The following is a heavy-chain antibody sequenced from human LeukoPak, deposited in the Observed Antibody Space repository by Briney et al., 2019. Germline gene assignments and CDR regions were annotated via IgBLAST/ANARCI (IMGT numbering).Heavy chain of an antibody. CDR2: ISGSGGST. CDR1: GFTFSSYA. J-gene: IGHJ4*02. D-gene: IGHD3-9*01. CDR3: AKVWYRSYYDILTGYYSDY. V-gene: IGHV3-23*01. Sequence: GGSLRLSCAASGFTFSSYAMSWVRQAPGKGLEWVSAISGSGGSTYYADSVKGRFTISRGNSKNTLYLQMNSLRAEDTAVYYCAKVWYRSYYDILTGYYSDYWGQGTLVTVSS.